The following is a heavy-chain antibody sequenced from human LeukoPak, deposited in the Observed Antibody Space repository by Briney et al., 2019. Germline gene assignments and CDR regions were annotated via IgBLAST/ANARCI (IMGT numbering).Heavy chain of an antibody. D-gene: IGHD2-8*02. V-gene: IGHV3-48*03. CDR1: GFTFSSYE. CDR3: AKNYWSSSFYFDY. Sequence: PGGSLRLSCAASGFTFSSYEMNWVRQAPGKGLEWVSYITSSGSTIYYADSVKGRFTISRDNAKNSLYLQMNRLRAQETAVYYCAKNYWSSSFYFDYWGQGTLVTVSS. J-gene: IGHJ4*02. CDR2: ITSSGSTI.